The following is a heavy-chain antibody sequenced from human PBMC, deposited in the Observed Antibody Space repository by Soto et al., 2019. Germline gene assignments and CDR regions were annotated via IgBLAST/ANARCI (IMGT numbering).Heavy chain of an antibody. J-gene: IGHJ4*02. CDR3: AREADILTGSPTLDY. CDR1: GFTFSSYG. V-gene: IGHV3-33*01. Sequence: VQLVESGGGVVQPGRSLRLSCAASGFTFSSYGMHWVRQAPGKGLEWVAVIWYDGSNKYYADSVKGRFTISRDNSKNTLYLQMNSLRAEDTAVYYCAREADILTGSPTLDYWGQGTLVTVSS. D-gene: IGHD3-9*01. CDR2: IWYDGSNK.